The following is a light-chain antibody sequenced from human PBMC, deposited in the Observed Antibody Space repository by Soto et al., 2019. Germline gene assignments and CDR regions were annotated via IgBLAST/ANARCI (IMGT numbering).Light chain of an antibody. V-gene: IGKV3-15*01. Sequence: EIVMTQSPATLSVSPGERATLSCRAGQSISNNLAWYQQKPGQAPRLLIYGASTRATGIPARFTGSGSGTEFTLTISSLQSEDFAVYYCQQYSNWPRTLGHGTKVAIK. J-gene: IGKJ1*01. CDR1: QSISNN. CDR2: GAS. CDR3: QQYSNWPRT.